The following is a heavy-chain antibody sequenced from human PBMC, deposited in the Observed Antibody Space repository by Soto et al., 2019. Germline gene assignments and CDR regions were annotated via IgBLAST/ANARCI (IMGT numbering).Heavy chain of an antibody. CDR3: ARGPSHGAFDY. V-gene: IGHV3-30*03. D-gene: IGHD3-16*01. CDR2: SSSDVSRA. CDR1: GLILSSYD. Sequence: QVEVVESGGGVVQPGRSLRLSCAASGLILSSYDIHWVRQAPGKGLEWVAHSSSDVSRAYYADSVKGRFTVSRDNSKNIVYLQMGGLRTADTAVYYCARGPSHGAFDYWGQGTLVTVSS. J-gene: IGHJ4*02.